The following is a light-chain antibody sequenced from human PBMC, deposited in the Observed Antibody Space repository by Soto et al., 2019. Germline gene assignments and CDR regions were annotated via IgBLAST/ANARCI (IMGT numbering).Light chain of an antibody. CDR3: MQALQTLWT. CDR1: QSLLHSNGYNY. Sequence: DTVMTQSPLSLPVTPGEPASISCRSSQSLLHSNGYNYLDWYLQKPGQPPQLLIYLGSNRASGVPDRFSGSGSGTDFTLKISRVEAEDVGVYYCMQALQTLWTFGQGTKV. J-gene: IGKJ1*01. CDR2: LGS. V-gene: IGKV2-28*01.